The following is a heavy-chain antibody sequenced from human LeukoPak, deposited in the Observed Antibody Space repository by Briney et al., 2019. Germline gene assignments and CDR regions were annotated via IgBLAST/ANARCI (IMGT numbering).Heavy chain of an antibody. D-gene: IGHD4-23*01. J-gene: IGHJ4*02. CDR3: VRGNDYGGPHY. Sequence: GGSLRLSCAASGFTFSNFWMHWVRQAPGKGLVWVSRIDRDGSRINYADSVKGRFTISRDNGKNTLFLQMNSLRAEDAAVYYCVRGNDYGGPHYWGQGTLVTVSS. CDR1: GFTFSNFW. V-gene: IGHV3-74*01. CDR2: IDRDGSRI.